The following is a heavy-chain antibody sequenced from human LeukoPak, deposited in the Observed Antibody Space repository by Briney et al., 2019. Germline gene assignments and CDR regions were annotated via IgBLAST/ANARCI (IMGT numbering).Heavy chain of an antibody. D-gene: IGHD4-17*01. CDR2: ISYDGSSE. J-gene: IGHJ6*02. CDR1: GFTFSTST. V-gene: IGHV3-30*04. Sequence: GGSLRLSCAASGFTFSTSTVHWVRQAPGKGLEWVALISYDGSSEYYAGSVKGRFTISRDNSKITVYLQMNSLKAEDTAVYYCAKELYNYGDYGAEGLDVGGQGTTVTVS. CDR3: AKELYNYGDYGAEGLDV.